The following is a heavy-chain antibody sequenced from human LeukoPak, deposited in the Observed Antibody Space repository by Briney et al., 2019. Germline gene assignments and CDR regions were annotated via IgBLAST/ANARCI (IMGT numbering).Heavy chain of an antibody. J-gene: IGHJ4*02. V-gene: IGHV1-18*01. CDR2: ISAYNGNT. Sequence: GASVKVSCKASGYTFTSYGISWVRQAPGQGLEWMGWISAYNGNTNYAQKLQGRVTMTTDTSTSTAYMELRSLRSDDTAVYYCARDPDYGDFLSYFDYWGQGTLVTVSS. CDR1: GYTFTSYG. D-gene: IGHD4-17*01. CDR3: ARDPDYGDFLSYFDY.